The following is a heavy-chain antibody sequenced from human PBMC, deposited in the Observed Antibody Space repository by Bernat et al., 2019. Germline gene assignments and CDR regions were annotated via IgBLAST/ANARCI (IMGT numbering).Heavy chain of an antibody. Sequence: EVQLVASGGGLIQPGGSVRLSCSASGFSFSGYAMHWARQAPGKGLEYVSAINNNGGGTYYADSVKGRFTISRDNSRNTLYLQMSSLRTEDTAVYYCVKGWNGDYFAQGPLVTVSS. CDR1: GFSFSGYA. V-gene: IGHV3-64D*06. CDR3: VKGWNGDY. CDR2: INNNGGGT. J-gene: IGHJ4*02. D-gene: IGHD1-1*01.